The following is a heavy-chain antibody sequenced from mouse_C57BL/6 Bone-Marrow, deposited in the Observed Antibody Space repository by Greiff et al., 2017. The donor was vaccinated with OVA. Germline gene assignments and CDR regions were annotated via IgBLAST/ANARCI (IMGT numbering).Heavy chain of an antibody. CDR2: IDPSDSYT. D-gene: IGHD1-1*01. CDR3: ASGGFTTVVATDFDY. Sequence: QVQLQQPGAELVMPGASVKLSCKASGYTFTSYWMHWVKQRPGQGLEWIGEIDPSDSYTNYNQKFKGKSTLTVDKSSSTAYMQLSSLTSEDSAVYYCASGGFTTVVATDFDYWGQGTTLTVSS. V-gene: IGHV1-69*01. CDR1: GYTFTSYW. J-gene: IGHJ2*01.